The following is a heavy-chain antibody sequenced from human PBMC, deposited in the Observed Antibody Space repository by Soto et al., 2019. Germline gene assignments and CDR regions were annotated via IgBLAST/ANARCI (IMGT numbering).Heavy chain of an antibody. D-gene: IGHD3-10*01. CDR1: GFSFSSYY. J-gene: IGHJ6*02. CDR2: IGTAGDT. Sequence: PGGSLRLSCAASGFSFSSYYMHWVRQATGKGLEWVSAIGTAGDTYYPGSVKGRFTISRENAKNSLYLQMNSLRAEDTAVYYCVRLPTPYYYGSGNYYGMDVWGQGTTVTVSS. V-gene: IGHV3-13*01. CDR3: VRLPTPYYYGSGNYYGMDV.